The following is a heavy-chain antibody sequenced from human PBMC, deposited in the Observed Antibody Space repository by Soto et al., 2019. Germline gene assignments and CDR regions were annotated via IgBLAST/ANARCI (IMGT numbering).Heavy chain of an antibody. J-gene: IGHJ4*02. CDR3: TTVYTYCSGGSCFLSDY. CDR2: IKSKTDGGTT. V-gene: IGHV3-15*01. D-gene: IGHD2-15*01. CDR1: GFTFSNAW. Sequence: EVQLVESGGGLVKPGGSLRLSCAASGFTFSNAWMSWVRQAPGKGLEWVGRIKSKTDGGTTDYAAPVKGRFTISRDDSKNTLYLQMNSLKTEDTAVYHCTTVYTYCSGGSCFLSDYWGQGTLVSVSS.